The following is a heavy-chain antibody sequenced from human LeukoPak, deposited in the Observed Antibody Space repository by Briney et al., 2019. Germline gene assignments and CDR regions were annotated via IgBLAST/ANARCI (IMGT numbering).Heavy chain of an antibody. Sequence: GGSLRLSCAASRFTVSSNYMSWVRPAPGRGLEWVSVIYSGGSTYYADSVKGRFTISRDNSKNTLYLQMNSLRAEDTAVYYCAREPKLGSAMVWFDPWGRGTLVTVSS. CDR3: AREPKLGSAMVWFDP. CDR1: RFTVSSNY. D-gene: IGHD2-2*01. CDR2: IYSGGST. V-gene: IGHV3-66*02. J-gene: IGHJ5*02.